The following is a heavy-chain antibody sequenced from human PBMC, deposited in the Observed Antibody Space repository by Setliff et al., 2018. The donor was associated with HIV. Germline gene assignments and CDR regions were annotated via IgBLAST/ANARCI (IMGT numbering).Heavy chain of an antibody. V-gene: IGHV3-48*03. CDR1: GLIFSSYE. J-gene: IGHJ4*02. Sequence: PGGSLRFSCAASGLIFSSYEMNWVRQAPGKGLEWISFIGGHGSIIHYADSVKGRFTISRDNAKNSVYLQMHSLRVEDTAVYYCAKFFGGYGDYMGFDYWGQGTLVTVSS. D-gene: IGHD4-17*01. CDR3: AKFFGGYGDYMGFDY. CDR2: IGGHGSII.